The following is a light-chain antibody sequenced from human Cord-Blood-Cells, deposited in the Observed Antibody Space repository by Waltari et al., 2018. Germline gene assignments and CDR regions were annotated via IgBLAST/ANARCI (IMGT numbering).Light chain of an antibody. V-gene: IGLV1-40*01. CDR1: SSNIGAGYD. Sequence: QSVLTQPPSVSGAPGQRVTISCTGSSSNIGAGYDVHWYQQLPGTAPKLLIFANSNRPSGVPDLFSASKSGTSASLAITGLQAEDEADYYCQSYDSSLSGSVFGGGTKLTVL. CDR2: ANS. CDR3: QSYDSSLSGSV. J-gene: IGLJ3*02.